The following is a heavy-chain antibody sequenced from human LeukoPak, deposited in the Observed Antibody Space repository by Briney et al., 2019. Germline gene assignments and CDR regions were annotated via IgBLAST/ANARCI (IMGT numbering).Heavy chain of an antibody. CDR1: GGPFSDYY. V-gene: IGHV4-34*01. CDR3: ARGEGARDGYNYEGPFYFDY. J-gene: IGHJ4*02. CDR2: INHSGST. D-gene: IGHD5-24*01. Sequence: SETLSLTCAVYGGPFSDYYWSWIRQPPGKGLEWIGKINHSGSTNYSPSLKSRVTISIDASKNQFSLKLNSMTAADTAVYYCARGEGARDGYNYEGPFYFDYWGQGTLVTVSS.